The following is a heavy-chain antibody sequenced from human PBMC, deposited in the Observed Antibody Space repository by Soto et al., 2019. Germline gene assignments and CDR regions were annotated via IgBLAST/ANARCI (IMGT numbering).Heavy chain of an antibody. Sequence: SVKVSCKASGGTFSSYAISWVRQAPGQGLEWMGGIIPIFGTANYAQKFQGRVTITADKSTSTAYMELSSLRSEDTAVYYCARDFRNSCRGTSCIYFDYWGQGTLVTVSS. D-gene: IGHD2-2*01. J-gene: IGHJ4*02. CDR2: IIPIFGTA. V-gene: IGHV1-69*06. CDR1: GGTFSSYA. CDR3: ARDFRNSCRGTSCIYFDY.